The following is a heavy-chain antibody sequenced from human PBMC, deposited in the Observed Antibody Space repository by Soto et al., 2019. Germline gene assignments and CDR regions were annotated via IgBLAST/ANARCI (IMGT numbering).Heavy chain of an antibody. V-gene: IGHV5-51*01. CDR2: IYPGDSET. Sequence: PGESLKISCQVSGDDFDMYWIAWVRQTPGRGLEWIGIIYPGDSETKYSPSFQGRVTISADRSTKTAYLQWSGLKASDTATYYCARHRREIVASTDPLHIWGQGTKVTVSS. CDR3: ARHRREIVASTDPLHI. J-gene: IGHJ3*02. D-gene: IGHD5-12*01. CDR1: GDDFDMYW.